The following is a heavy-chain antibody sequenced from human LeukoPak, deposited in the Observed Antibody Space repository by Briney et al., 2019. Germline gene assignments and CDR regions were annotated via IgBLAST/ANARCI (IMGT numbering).Heavy chain of an antibody. CDR2: ISGSGDTT. CDR3: AKAAQNWNYDRGCFDY. CDR1: GFTFSSYA. Sequence: QPGGSLRLSCATSGFTFSSYALTWVRRAPGMGLEWVSAISGSGDTTYYADSVKGRFTISRDNSKNTLYLQMNSLRTEDTAVYYCAKAAQNWNYDRGCFDYWGQGTLVPVSS. D-gene: IGHD1-7*01. J-gene: IGHJ4*02. V-gene: IGHV3-23*01.